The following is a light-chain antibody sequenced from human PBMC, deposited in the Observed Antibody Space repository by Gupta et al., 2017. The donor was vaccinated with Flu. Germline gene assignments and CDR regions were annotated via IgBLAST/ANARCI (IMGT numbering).Light chain of an antibody. CDR2: SAS. J-gene: IGKJ1*01. CDR1: QDIDSY. V-gene: IGKV1-16*01. CDR3: RHEKSSPWT. Sequence: PSSLSSSVGDRVTITCRASQDIDSYLAWLQQKPGKAPKSLINSASKRKSGAPSRFSDSGYGTNFTLIITNLQPDDFAIYYCRHEKSSPWTFGQGTKVDIK.